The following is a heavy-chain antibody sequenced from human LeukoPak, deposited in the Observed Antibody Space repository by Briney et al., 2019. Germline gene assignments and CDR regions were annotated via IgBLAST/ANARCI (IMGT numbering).Heavy chain of an antibody. Sequence: SVKVSCKASGGTFSSYAISWVRQAPGQGLEWMGGIIPIFGTANYAQKFQGRVTITADESTSTAYMELSSLRSEDTAVYYCARDRGGYDQYYGMDVWGQGTAVTVSS. J-gene: IGHJ6*02. V-gene: IGHV1-69*13. D-gene: IGHD3-10*01. CDR2: IIPIFGTA. CDR3: ARDRGGYDQYYGMDV. CDR1: GGTFSSYA.